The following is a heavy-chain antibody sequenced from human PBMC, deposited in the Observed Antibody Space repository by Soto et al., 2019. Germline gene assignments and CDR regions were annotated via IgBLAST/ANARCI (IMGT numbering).Heavy chain of an antibody. V-gene: IGHV1-69*12. CDR3: AFTLSANYYYGMDV. D-gene: IGHD3-16*01. J-gene: IGHJ6*02. CDR2: IIPIFGTP. Sequence: QVQLVQSGAEVKKPGSSVTVSCKASGGTFSSYAISWVRQAPGQGLEWMGGIIPIFGTPDYAQKFQGRVTITADESTSTAYMELSSLRSEDTAVYYCAFTLSANYYYGMDVWGQGTTVTVSS. CDR1: GGTFSSYA.